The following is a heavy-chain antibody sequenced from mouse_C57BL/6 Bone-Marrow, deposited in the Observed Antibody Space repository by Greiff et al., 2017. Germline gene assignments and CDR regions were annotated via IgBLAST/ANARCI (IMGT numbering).Heavy chain of an antibody. V-gene: IGHV1-69*01. J-gene: IGHJ1*03. CDR2: IDPSDSYT. CDR3: ARYGSSGYFDV. CDR1: GYTFTSYW. D-gene: IGHD1-1*01. Sequence: QVQLQQPGAELVMPGASVKLSCKASGYTFTSYWMHWVKQRPGQGLEWIGEIDPSDSYTNYNQKFKGKSTLTVDKSSSTAYMQLSSLTSEDSAVYYCARYGSSGYFDVWGTGTTVTVSS.